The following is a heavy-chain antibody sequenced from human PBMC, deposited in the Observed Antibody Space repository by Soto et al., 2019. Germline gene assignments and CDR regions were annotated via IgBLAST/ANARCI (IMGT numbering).Heavy chain of an antibody. V-gene: IGHV3-33*01. CDR3: ARGYDYVWGSYRLTLDY. Sequence: ESGGGVVQPGRSLRLSCAASGFTFSSYGMHWVRQAPGKGLEWVAVIWYDGSNKYYADSVKGRFTISRDNSKNTLYLQMNSLRAEDTAVYYCARGYDYVWGSYRLTLDYWGQGTLVTVSS. CDR2: IWYDGSNK. CDR1: GFTFSSYG. D-gene: IGHD3-16*02. J-gene: IGHJ4*02.